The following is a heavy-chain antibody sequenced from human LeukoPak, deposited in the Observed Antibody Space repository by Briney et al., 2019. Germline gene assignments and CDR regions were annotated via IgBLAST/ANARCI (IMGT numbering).Heavy chain of an antibody. CDR2: IDPSDSYT. Sequence: GESLRISCKGSGYSFTSYWISWVRQMPGKGLEWMGRIDPSDSYTNYSPSFQGHVTISADKSISTAYLQWSSLKASDTAVYFCARERGYYCSTGSCYFDFWGQGTLVTVPS. V-gene: IGHV5-10-1*01. J-gene: IGHJ4*02. CDR3: ARERGYYCSTGSCYFDF. D-gene: IGHD2-15*01. CDR1: GYSFTSYW.